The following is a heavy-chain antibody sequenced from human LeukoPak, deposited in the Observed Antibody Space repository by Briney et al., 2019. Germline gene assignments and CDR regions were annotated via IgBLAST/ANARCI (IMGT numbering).Heavy chain of an antibody. D-gene: IGHD3-16*01. J-gene: IGHJ4*02. CDR2: ISSSSSYI. CDR1: GFTFSSYS. Sequence: GGSLRLSCAASGFTFSSYSMNWVRQAPGKGLEWVSSISSSSSYIYYADSVKGRFTISRDNAKNSLYLQMNSLRAEDTAVYYCARGSSPGGTPKHLEYYFDFWGQGTLVAVSS. V-gene: IGHV3-21*01. CDR3: ARGSSPGGTPKHLEYYFDF.